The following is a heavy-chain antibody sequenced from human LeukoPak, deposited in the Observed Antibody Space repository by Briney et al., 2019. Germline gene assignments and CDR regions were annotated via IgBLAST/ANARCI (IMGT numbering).Heavy chain of an antibody. Sequence: SVKVSCKASGYTFTGYYMHWVRQAPGQGLEWMGGIIPIFGTANYAQKFQGRVTITTDESTSTACMELSSLRSEDTAVYYCARAEVTIFGVPDAFDIWGQGTMVTVSS. V-gene: IGHV1-69*05. D-gene: IGHD3-3*01. CDR1: GYTFTGYY. CDR3: ARAEVTIFGVPDAFDI. CDR2: IIPIFGTA. J-gene: IGHJ3*02.